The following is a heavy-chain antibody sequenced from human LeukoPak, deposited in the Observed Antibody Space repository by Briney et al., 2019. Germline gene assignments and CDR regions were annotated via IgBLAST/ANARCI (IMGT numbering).Heavy chain of an antibody. V-gene: IGHV3-7*05. CDR3: ARSDYGDYVDY. Sequence: GGSLRLSCAASGFTFSTYWMSWVRQAPGKVLEWVANIKQDGSAKYYVDSVKGRFTISRDNAKNSLYLQMNSLRAEDTAVYYCARSDYGDYVDYWGQGTLVTVSS. CDR2: IKQDGSAK. CDR1: GFTFSTYW. J-gene: IGHJ4*02. D-gene: IGHD4-17*01.